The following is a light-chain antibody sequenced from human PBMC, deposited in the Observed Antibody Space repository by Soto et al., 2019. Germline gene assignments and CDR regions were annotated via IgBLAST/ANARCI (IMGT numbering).Light chain of an antibody. V-gene: IGKV1-9*01. J-gene: IGKJ4*01. CDR3: QQLKRYPLS. CDR2: AAS. Sequence: IRLTQSPSSLSASIGDRVTITCRARQGISSYLAWYRQKAGKAPELLIEAASTLQSGVPSRFSGSGSGTDFALTISSLQPEDFATYYCQQLKRYPLSFGGGTKVEIK. CDR1: QGISSY.